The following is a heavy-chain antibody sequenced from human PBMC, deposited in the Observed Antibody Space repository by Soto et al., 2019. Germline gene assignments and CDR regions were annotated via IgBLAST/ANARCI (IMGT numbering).Heavy chain of an antibody. D-gene: IGHD3-3*01. J-gene: IGHJ6*02. CDR1: EFTFRSYS. CDR2: VNGGGDIT. V-gene: IGHV3-23*01. CDR3: ARGHFGVTMDV. Sequence: GGSLRLSCAASEFTFRSYSMIWVRQAPGKGLEWVSGVNGGGDITYYAESVKGRFTISRDNSKNTLYLQMNSLRAEDTAVFYCARGHFGVTMDVWGQGTTLTVSS.